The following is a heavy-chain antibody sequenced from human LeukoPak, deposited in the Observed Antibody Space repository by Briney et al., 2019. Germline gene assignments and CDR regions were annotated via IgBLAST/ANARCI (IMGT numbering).Heavy chain of an antibody. Sequence: GASVKVSCKASGYTFTGYYMHWVRQAPGQGLEWMGPINPNSGGTNYAQKFQGRVTMTRDTSISTAYMELSRLRSDDTAVYYCASTEYYYDSSGYYTRYYYGMDVWGQGTTVTVSS. V-gene: IGHV1-2*06. CDR1: GYTFTGYY. CDR3: ASTEYYYDSSGYYTRYYYGMDV. D-gene: IGHD3-22*01. J-gene: IGHJ6*02. CDR2: INPNSGGT.